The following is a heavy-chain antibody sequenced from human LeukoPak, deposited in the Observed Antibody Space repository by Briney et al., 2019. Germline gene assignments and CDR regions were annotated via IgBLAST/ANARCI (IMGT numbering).Heavy chain of an antibody. V-gene: IGHV1-18*01. CDR2: ISAYNGNT. CDR3: ARGILHIGGYYYSIQTYDFDY. D-gene: IGHD3-22*01. J-gene: IGHJ4*02. Sequence: GASVKVSCKASGYTFTSYGISWVRQAPGQGLEWMGWISAYNGNTNYAQKFQGRITMTTDTSTNTAYMELRSLRSDDTAVYYCARGILHIGGYYYSIQTYDFDYWGQGTLVTVSS. CDR1: GYTFTSYG.